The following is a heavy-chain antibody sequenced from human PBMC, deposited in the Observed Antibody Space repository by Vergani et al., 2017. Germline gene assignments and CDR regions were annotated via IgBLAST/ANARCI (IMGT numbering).Heavy chain of an antibody. Sequence: QVQLVQSGAEVKKPGASVKVSCKASGYTFTSYYMHWVRQAPGQGLEWMGIIKPSGGSTSYAQKFQGRVTMTRDTSTSTVYMELSSLRSEDTAVYYCAGDAANEWEPYNWFDPWGQGTLVTVSS. CDR2: IKPSGGST. D-gene: IGHD1-26*01. CDR1: GYTFTSYY. CDR3: AGDAANEWEPYNWFDP. J-gene: IGHJ5*02. V-gene: IGHV1-46*01.